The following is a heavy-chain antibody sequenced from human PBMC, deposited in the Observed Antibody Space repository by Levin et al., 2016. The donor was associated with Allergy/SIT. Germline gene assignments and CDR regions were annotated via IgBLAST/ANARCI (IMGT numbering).Heavy chain of an antibody. Sequence: GSLRLSCTVSGGSISSSSYYWGWIRQPPGKGLEWIGSIYYSGSTYYNPSLKSRVTISVDTSKNQFSLKLSSVTAADTAVYYCARHQTYYDFWSGQNWFDPWGQGTLVTVSS. J-gene: IGHJ5*02. D-gene: IGHD3-3*01. V-gene: IGHV4-39*01. CDR1: GGSISSSSYY. CDR3: ARHQTYYDFWSGQNWFDP. CDR2: IYYSGST.